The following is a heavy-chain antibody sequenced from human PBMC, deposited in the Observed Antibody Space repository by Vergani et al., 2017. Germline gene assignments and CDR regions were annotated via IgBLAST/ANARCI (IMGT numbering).Heavy chain of an antibody. Sequence: QVQLQESGPGLVQPSENLSLTCTVSGGSISSYYWSCIRQPPGKGLEWIGYIYYSGSTNYNPSLKSRVTISVDTSKNQLSLKLSSVTAAVTAVYYCARASGDFDWFPEGAFDYWGQGTLVTVSS. V-gene: IGHV4-59*01. J-gene: IGHJ4*02. CDR3: ARASGDFDWFPEGAFDY. D-gene: IGHD3-9*01. CDR1: GGSISSYY. CDR2: IYYSGST.